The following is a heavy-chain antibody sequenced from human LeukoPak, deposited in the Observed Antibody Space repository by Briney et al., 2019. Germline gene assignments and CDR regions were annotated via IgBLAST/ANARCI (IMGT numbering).Heavy chain of an antibody. CDR1: GFTLSSYA. CDR2: ISGSGGST. J-gene: IGHJ4*02. V-gene: IGHV3-23*01. D-gene: IGHD3-3*01. Sequence: GGSLRLSCAASGFTLSSYAMSWVRQAPGKGLEWVSAISGSGGSTYYADSVKGRFTISRDNSKNTLYLQMNSLRAEDTAVYYCARGDTIFGPFDYWGQGTLVTVSS. CDR3: ARGDTIFGPFDY.